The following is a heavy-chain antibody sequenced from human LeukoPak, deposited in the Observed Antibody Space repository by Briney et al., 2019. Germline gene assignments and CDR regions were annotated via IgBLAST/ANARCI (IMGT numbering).Heavy chain of an antibody. CDR2: ISSGNNYM. V-gene: IGHV3-21*01. CDR1: GFTFSSYT. CDR3: ARELISSSSVLRPDY. D-gene: IGHD6-6*01. J-gene: IGHJ4*02. Sequence: GGSLRLSCAASGFTFSSYTMNWVRQAPGKGLEWVSSISSGNNYMYYADSVKGRFTISRDNAKNSLYLQMNSLRAEDTAVYYCARELISSSSVLRPDYWGQGTLVTVSS.